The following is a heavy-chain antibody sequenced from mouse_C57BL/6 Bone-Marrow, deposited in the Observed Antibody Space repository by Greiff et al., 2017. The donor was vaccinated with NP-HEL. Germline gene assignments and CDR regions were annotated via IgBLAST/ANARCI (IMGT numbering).Heavy chain of an antibody. CDR1: RFTFSDYG. V-gene: IGHV5-17*01. Sequence: EVHLVESGGGLVKPGGSLKLSCAASRFTFSDYGMHWVRQAPEKGLEWVAYISSGSSTIYYADTVKGRFTISRDNAKNTLFLQMTSLRSEDTAMYYCERKDYWGQGTTLTVSS. CDR2: ISSGSSTI. CDR3: ERKDY. J-gene: IGHJ2*01.